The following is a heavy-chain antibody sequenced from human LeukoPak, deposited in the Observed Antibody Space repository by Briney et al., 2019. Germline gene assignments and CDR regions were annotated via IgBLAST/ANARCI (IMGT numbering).Heavy chain of an antibody. Sequence: GGSLRLSCAASGFTFSSYGMHWVRQAPGKGLEWVAVIWYDGSNKYYADSVKGRFTISRENAKNSLYLQMNSLRAGDTAVYYCARGSGWYPYAVDYWGQGTLVTVSS. CDR2: IWYDGSNK. J-gene: IGHJ4*02. CDR1: GFTFSSYG. D-gene: IGHD6-19*01. V-gene: IGHV3-33*01. CDR3: ARGSGWYPYAVDY.